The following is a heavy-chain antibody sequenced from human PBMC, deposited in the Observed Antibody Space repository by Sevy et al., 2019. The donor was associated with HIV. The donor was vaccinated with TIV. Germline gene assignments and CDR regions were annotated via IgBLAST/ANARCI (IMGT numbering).Heavy chain of an antibody. CDR1: GDSIRRSDDY. Sequence: SETLSLTCTVSGDSIRRSDDYWGWIRQPPEKGLEWIGSVYSSGSSYSNPSFKSRVTMSIDTSRNLFSLKLTSVTAADTALYYCARSRIGTSGAKFDTGGPGTLVTVSA. CDR2: VYSSGSS. J-gene: IGHJ5*02. CDR3: ARSRIGTSGAKFDT. D-gene: IGHD3-16*01. V-gene: IGHV4-39*01.